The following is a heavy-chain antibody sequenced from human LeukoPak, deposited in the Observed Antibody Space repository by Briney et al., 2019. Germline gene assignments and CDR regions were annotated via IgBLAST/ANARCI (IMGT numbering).Heavy chain of an antibody. Sequence: SESLSLTCAVYGGSFSGYYWSWIRQPPGKGLEWIGEINHRGSTNYNPPLQSRVTISIDTSKNQFALKLSSVTAAHAAVYYCASRIWMGHFDYWGQGTLVTVSS. CDR3: ASRIWMGHFDY. D-gene: IGHD1-1*01. J-gene: IGHJ4*02. CDR2: INHRGST. V-gene: IGHV4-34*01. CDR1: GGSFSGYY.